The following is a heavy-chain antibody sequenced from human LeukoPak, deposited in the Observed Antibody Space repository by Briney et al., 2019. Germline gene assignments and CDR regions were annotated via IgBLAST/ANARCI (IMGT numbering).Heavy chain of an antibody. CDR1: GFXFSSYG. D-gene: IGHD3-10*01. V-gene: IGHV3-30*18. Sequence: GGSLRLSCAASGFXFSSYGMHWVRQAPGKGLGWVAIISYDGSNKYYADSVKGRFTISRDNSKNTLYLQMNSLRAEDTAVYYCAKLYAGGSGSYYLDAFDIWGQGTMVTVSS. CDR2: ISYDGSNK. J-gene: IGHJ3*02. CDR3: AKLYAGGSGSYYLDAFDI.